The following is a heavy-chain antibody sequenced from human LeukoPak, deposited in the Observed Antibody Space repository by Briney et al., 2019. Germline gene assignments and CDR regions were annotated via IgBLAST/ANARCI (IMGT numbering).Heavy chain of an antibody. CDR2: ISTYNGNT. D-gene: IGHD6-13*01. J-gene: IGHJ4*02. CDR1: GYRFTSYG. Sequence: ASVKVSSKASGYRFTSYGISWVRQAPGQGLEWMGWISTYNGNTNYAQKFQDRVTMTTDTSTSTAYMELRSLRSDDTAVYYCARYSVSYSSSWHYYFDYWGQGTLVTVSS. CDR3: ARYSVSYSSSWHYYFDY. V-gene: IGHV1-18*01.